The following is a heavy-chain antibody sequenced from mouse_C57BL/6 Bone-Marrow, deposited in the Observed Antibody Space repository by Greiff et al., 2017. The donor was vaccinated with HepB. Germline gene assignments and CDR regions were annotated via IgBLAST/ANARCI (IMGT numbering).Heavy chain of an antibody. V-gene: IGHV1-69*01. CDR2: IDPSDSYT. CDR1: GYTFTSYW. D-gene: IGHD3-2*02. CDR3: ARGSSGPLYAMDY. J-gene: IGHJ4*01. Sequence: QVQLQQPGAELVMPGASVKLSCKASGYTFTSYWMHWVKQRPGQGLEWIGEIDPSDSYTNYNQKFKGKATLTVDTSSSPAYMQLSSLTSEDSAVYYCARGSSGPLYAMDYWGQGTSVTVSS.